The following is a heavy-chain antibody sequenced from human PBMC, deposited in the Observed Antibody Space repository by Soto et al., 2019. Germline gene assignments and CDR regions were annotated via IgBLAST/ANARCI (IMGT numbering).Heavy chain of an antibody. V-gene: IGHV3-23*01. Sequence: EVQLLESGGGLVQPGGSLRLSCAGSGFTFSSHAVSWVRQAPGKGLECVSSITNTGGSTYYADSVKGRFTISRDNSKNTVYLQMNSLRAEDTAVYYCANAGYGSGSYYTLSFDYWGQGSLVTFSS. J-gene: IGHJ4*02. D-gene: IGHD3-10*01. CDR2: ITNTGGST. CDR3: ANAGYGSGSYYTLSFDY. CDR1: GFTFSSHA.